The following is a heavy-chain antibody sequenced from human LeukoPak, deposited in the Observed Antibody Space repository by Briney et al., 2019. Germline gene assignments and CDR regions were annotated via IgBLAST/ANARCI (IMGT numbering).Heavy chain of an antibody. Sequence: QTGGSLRLSCAASGFTFSSYSMNWVRQAPGKGLEWVSYISSGSNTIYYADSVKGRFTISRDNAKNSLYLQMNSLRCEDTAVYYCARGKIYIDYWGQGTLVTVSS. V-gene: IGHV3-48*01. CDR3: ARGKIYIDY. CDR1: GFTFSSYS. CDR2: ISSGSNTI. J-gene: IGHJ4*02.